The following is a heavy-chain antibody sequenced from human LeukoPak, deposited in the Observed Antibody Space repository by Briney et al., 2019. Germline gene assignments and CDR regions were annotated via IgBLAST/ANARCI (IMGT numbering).Heavy chain of an antibody. D-gene: IGHD3-9*01. Sequence: PGGSLRLSCAASGFTFSSNAMNWVRQAPGKGLQWVSLITATGGTTYYADSVKGRFTISRDNSKNTLYLQMNSLRAEDTAVYYCARGEAPYYDILSNMDVWGKGTTVTVSS. CDR2: ITATGGTT. CDR3: ARGEAPYYDILSNMDV. CDR1: GFTFSSNA. V-gene: IGHV3-23*01. J-gene: IGHJ6*03.